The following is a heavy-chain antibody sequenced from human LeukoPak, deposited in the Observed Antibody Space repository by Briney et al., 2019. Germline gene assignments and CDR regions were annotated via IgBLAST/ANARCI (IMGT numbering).Heavy chain of an antibody. CDR3: ASGRQLGY. CDR2: IKQDGSEK. J-gene: IGHJ4*02. D-gene: IGHD3-16*01. CDR1: GFTFSSYW. Sequence: GGALRLSCAASGFTFSSYWMSWVRQARGKGLEWVANIKQDGSEKYYVDSVKGRFTISRDNAKNSLYLQINSLRAEDTALYYCASGRQLGYWGQGTLVTVSS. V-gene: IGHV3-7*01.